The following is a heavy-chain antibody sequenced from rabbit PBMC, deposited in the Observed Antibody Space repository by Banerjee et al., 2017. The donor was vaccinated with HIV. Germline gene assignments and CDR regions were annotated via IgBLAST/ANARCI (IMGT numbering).Heavy chain of an antibody. V-gene: IGHV1S40*01. J-gene: IGHJ3*01. CDR2: IYAGSSGST. CDR3: ARGGYSDYGRLDL. CDR1: GFSFSSSYY. Sequence: QSLEESGGDLVKPGASLTLTCTASGFSFSSSYYMCWVRQAPGKGLEWIACIYAGSSGSTYYASWAKGRFTISKTSSTTVTLQMPSLTAADTATYFCARGGYSDYGRLDLWGPGTLVTVS. D-gene: IGHD2-1*01.